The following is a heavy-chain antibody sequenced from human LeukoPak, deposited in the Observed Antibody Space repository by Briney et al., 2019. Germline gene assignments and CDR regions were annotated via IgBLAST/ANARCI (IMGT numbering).Heavy chain of an antibody. J-gene: IGHJ4*02. D-gene: IGHD2-15*01. CDR3: GKTTVGYSSGRYPGWPVDY. V-gene: IGHV3-23*01. CDR2: IFVSGGSA. CDR1: GVTFNSYA. Sequence: GGSLRLSCVASGVTFNSYAMYWVRQAPGKGLEWISGIFVSGGSAHYADSVKGRFTISRDNSKNTVYLQLDSLRVEDTAVYYCGKTTVGYSSGRYPGWPVDYWGQGALVTVSS.